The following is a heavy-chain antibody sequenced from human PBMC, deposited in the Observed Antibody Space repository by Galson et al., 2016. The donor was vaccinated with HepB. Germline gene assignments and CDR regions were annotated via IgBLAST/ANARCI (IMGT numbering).Heavy chain of an antibody. Sequence: SLRLSCAASGFSFRTYAMYWVRQAPAKGLEFISAIDDDGSKAYYTDSMKGRFTMSRDNSKDTLYPHMGSPRPEDTGVYYCVKANDRSGSTFGSLYWGQGTVVIVSS. V-gene: IGHV3-64D*09. J-gene: IGHJ4*02. CDR3: VKANDRSGSTFGSLY. D-gene: IGHD3-3*01. CDR2: IDDDGSKA. CDR1: GFSFRTYA.